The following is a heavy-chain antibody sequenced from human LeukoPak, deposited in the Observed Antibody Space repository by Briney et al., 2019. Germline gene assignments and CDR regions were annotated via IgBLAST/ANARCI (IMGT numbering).Heavy chain of an antibody. D-gene: IGHD2-15*01. CDR2: IIPIFGTA. CDR3: ARVDGCSGGSCYSYYGMDV. CDR1: GGTFSSYA. Sequence: SVTVSCKASGGTFSSYAISWVRQAPGQGLEWMGGIIPIFGTANYAQKFQGRVTITADESTSTAYMELSSLRSEDTAVYYCARVDGCSGGSCYSYYGMDVWGQGTTVTVSS. J-gene: IGHJ6*02. V-gene: IGHV1-69*13.